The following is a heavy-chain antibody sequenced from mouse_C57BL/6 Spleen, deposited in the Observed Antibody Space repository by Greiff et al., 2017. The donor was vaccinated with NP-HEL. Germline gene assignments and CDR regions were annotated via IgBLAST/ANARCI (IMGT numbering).Heavy chain of an antibody. V-gene: IGHV7-3*01. CDR3: ARSRGGVYYAMDY. Sequence: EVQGVESGGGLVQPGGSLSLSCAASGFTFTDYYMSWVRQPPGKALEWLGFIRNKANGYTTEYSASVKGRFTISRDNSQSILYLQMNALRAEDSATYYCARSRGGVYYAMDYWGQGTSVTVSS. CDR1: GFTFTDYY. CDR2: IRNKANGYTT. J-gene: IGHJ4*01.